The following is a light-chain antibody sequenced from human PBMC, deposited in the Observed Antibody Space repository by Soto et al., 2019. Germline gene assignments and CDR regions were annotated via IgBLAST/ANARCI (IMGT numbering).Light chain of an antibody. J-gene: IGKJ1*01. CDR1: QDIGIN. V-gene: IGKV1-17*01. CDR3: QQFAISTT. CDR2: VAS. Sequence: DIQMTQSPSSLSASVGDRVTMTCRASQDIGINLGWFQQKPGKAPKRLIYVASSLQSGVPSRFSGSGSGTDFTLTISSLQPDDFATYYCQQFAISTTFGQGTKVDIK.